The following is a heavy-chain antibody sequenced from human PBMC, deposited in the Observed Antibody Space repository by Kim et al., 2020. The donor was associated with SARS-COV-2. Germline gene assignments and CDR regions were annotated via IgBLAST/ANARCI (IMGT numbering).Heavy chain of an antibody. CDR3: AREEGPVGAGYGSGSYYLDY. J-gene: IGHJ4*02. CDR2: IIPIFGTA. Sequence: SVKVSCKASGGTFSSYAISWVRQAPGQGLEWMGGIIPIFGTANYAQKFQGRVTITADESTSTAYMELSSLRSEDTAVYYCAREEGPVGAGYGSGSYYLDYWGQGTLVTVSS. D-gene: IGHD3-10*01. V-gene: IGHV1-69*13. CDR1: GGTFSSYA.